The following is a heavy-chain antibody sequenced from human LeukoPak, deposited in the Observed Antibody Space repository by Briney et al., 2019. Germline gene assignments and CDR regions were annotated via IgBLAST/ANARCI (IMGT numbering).Heavy chain of an antibody. D-gene: IGHD1-1*01. CDR3: ARETSEGDREPTGYFDY. V-gene: IGHV1-18*01. CDR2: ISGYNGRT. Sequence: WASLKLSCNTSGYYFTGFGISWVRQAPGQGLELMGFISGYNGRTIYEQTVQDRVTMTTDTSTTTVYMELRSLEFNDTAVYYCARETSEGDREPTGYFDYWGQGSLVIVSS. CDR1: GYYFTGFG. J-gene: IGHJ4*02.